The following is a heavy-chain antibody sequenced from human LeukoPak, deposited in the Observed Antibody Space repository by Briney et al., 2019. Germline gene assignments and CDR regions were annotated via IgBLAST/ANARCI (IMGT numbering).Heavy chain of an antibody. CDR2: IDANNGDT. CDR1: GYTFSGNY. Sequence: GASVNISCKASGYTFSGNYIHWLRQAPGQGLEWMGWIDANNGDTKSAQKFQGRVTMSRDTSISTAYMDLSSLSPDDAAVYYCARDPSSVTLYFFDYWGQGTLVTVSS. D-gene: IGHD4-11*01. CDR3: ARDPSSVTLYFFDY. V-gene: IGHV1-2*02. J-gene: IGHJ4*02.